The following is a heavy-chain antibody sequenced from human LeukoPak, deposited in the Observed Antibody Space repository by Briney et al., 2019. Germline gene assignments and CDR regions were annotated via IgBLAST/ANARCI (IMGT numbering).Heavy chain of an antibody. CDR1: GGSISNKY. CDR2: IYYSGNT. Sequence: SETLSLTCTVSGGSISNKYWSWIRQPPGKGLEWIGYIYYSGNTNYNPSLKSRVTILVDTSKNQVSLKLSSVTAADTAVYYCTREGSGMIGYAFDIWGQGTMVTVSS. CDR3: TREGSGMIGYAFDI. D-gene: IGHD3-22*01. V-gene: IGHV4-59*01. J-gene: IGHJ3*02.